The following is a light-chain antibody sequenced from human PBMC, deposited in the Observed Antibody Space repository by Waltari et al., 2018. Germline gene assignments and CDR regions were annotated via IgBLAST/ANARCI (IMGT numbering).Light chain of an antibody. CDR1: QSVSRT. J-gene: IGKJ1*01. CDR3: QHYVRLPVT. V-gene: IGKV3-20*01. Sequence: EIVLTQSPGTLSLSPGERVTLSCRASQSVSRTLAWYQQKPGQAPRLRIYGASNRATGIPDRFSGSGSGTDFSLTISRLEPEDFAVYYCQHYVRLPVTFGQGTKVEIK. CDR2: GAS.